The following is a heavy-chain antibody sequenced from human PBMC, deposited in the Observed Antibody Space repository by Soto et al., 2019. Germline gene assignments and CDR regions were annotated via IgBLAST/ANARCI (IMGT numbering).Heavy chain of an antibody. J-gene: IGHJ5*02. D-gene: IGHD1-1*01. CDR1: GFSLSTSGMR. CDR3: AKTGTDGSWFDP. Sequence: SGPTLVNPTQTLTLTCTFSGFSLSTSGMRVSWIRQPPGRALQWLARIDWDDDKFYTTSLRTRLTISKDTSKNQVVLTMTNMDPVDTATYYCAKTGTDGSWFDPWGQGTLVTVSS. V-gene: IGHV2-70*04. CDR2: IDWDDDK.